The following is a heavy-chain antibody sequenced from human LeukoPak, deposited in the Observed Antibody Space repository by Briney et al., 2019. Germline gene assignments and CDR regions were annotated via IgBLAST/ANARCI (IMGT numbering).Heavy chain of an antibody. CDR2: IYYTGSI. CDR1: GDSISSNSFY. V-gene: IGHV4-39*01. Sequence: SETLSLTCTVSGDSISSNSFYWGWIRQPPGKGLERIGSIYYTGSIFYNPSLKSRVTISVDTSKNQVSLILTSVTAADTAVYYCARAGSTDAFDIWGQGTMVTVSS. CDR3: ARAGSTDAFDI. D-gene: IGHD3-10*01. J-gene: IGHJ3*02.